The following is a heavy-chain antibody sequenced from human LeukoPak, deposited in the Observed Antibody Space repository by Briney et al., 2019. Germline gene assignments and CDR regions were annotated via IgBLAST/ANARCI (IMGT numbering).Heavy chain of an antibody. CDR3: AKCPRRVYYYYYGMDV. V-gene: IGHV3-23*01. CDR2: ISGSGGST. Sequence: PGGSLRLSCAVSGITLSNYGMSWVRQAPGKGLEWVSAISGSGGSTYYADSVKGRFTISRDNSKNTLYLQMNSLRAEDTAVYYCAKCPRRVYYYYYGMDVWGQGTTVTVSS. J-gene: IGHJ6*02. CDR1: GITLSNYG.